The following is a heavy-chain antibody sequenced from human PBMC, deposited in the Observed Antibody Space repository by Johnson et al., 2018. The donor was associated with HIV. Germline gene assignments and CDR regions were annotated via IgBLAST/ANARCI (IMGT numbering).Heavy chain of an antibody. CDR2: ISSNGVRT. J-gene: IGHJ3*02. CDR3: ARDGAADNAFDI. D-gene: IGHD3-16*01. V-gene: IGHV3-64*01. CDR1: GFTFSTYA. Sequence: VQLVESGGGLVQPGGSLRLSCAASGFTFSTYAMYWVRQAPGKGLEYVSGISSNGVRTYYAKSVKDRFTVSRDSSNNTLYLQMNSLRAEDTAVYYCARDGAADNAFDIWGQGTMVTVSS.